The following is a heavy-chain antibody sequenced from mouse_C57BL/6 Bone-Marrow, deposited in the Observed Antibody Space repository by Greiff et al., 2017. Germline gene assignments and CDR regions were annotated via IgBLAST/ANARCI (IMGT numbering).Heavy chain of an antibody. CDR1: GYTFTSYD. Sequence: QVQLQQSGPELVKPGASVKLSCKASGYTFTSYDINWVKQRPGQGLEWIGWIYPTDGSTNYNQKFKGKATLTVDTSSSTAYMQLHSLTSEDSAVYVCARSLYYDMDDWGQGTTVTVSS. V-gene: IGHV1-85*01. J-gene: IGHJ4*01. CDR2: IYPTDGST. CDR3: ARSLYYDMDD.